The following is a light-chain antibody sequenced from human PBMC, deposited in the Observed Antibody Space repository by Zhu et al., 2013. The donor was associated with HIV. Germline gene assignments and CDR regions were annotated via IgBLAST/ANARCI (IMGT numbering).Light chain of an antibody. CDR3: QQRSNWPPHT. Sequence: EIVLTQSPATLSLSPGERATLSCRASQSVSSSYLAWYQQKPGQAPRRLIFGATSRATGTPDRFSGSGSGTDFTLTISSLEPEDFAVYYCQQRSNWPPHTFGQGTKLEI. CDR1: QSVSSSY. CDR2: GAT. J-gene: IGKJ2*01. V-gene: IGKV3D-20*02.